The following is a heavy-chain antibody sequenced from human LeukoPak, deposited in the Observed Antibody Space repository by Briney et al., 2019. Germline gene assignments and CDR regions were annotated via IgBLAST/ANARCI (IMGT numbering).Heavy chain of an antibody. V-gene: IGHV3-23*01. J-gene: IGHJ4*02. D-gene: IGHD3-22*01. Sequence: GGSLRLACAASGFTFSSYAMSWVRQAPGKGLEWVSAISGSGGSTYYADSVKGRFTISRDNSKNTLYLQMNSLRAEDTAVYYCAKALSYYDSSMHYWGQGTLVTVSS. CDR1: GFTFSSYA. CDR2: ISGSGGST. CDR3: AKALSYYDSSMHY.